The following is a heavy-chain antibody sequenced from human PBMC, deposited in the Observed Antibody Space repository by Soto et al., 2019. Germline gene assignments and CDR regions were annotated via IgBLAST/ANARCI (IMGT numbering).Heavy chain of an antibody. V-gene: IGHV4-59*01. Sequence: SETLSLTWSVAGGSISGSYWSWIRESPGKGLEWLGYVYYTGSTNYSPSLRSRVSISVDTSKNEFSLRLSSVTAADTAVYFCARSVAVPGAHIDYWGQGTQVTVSS. J-gene: IGHJ4*02. D-gene: IGHD6-19*01. CDR3: ARSVAVPGAHIDY. CDR2: VYYTGST. CDR1: GGSISGSY.